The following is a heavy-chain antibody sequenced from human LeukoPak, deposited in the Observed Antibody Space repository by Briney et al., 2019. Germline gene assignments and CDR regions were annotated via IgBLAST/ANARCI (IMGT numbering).Heavy chain of an antibody. CDR1: GYTFTSYD. CDR2: MNPNSGNT. CDR3: ARGSPGITGTRRGDNWFDP. D-gene: IGHD1-7*01. V-gene: IGHV1-8*01. J-gene: IGHJ5*02. Sequence: ASVKVSCKASGYTFTSYDTNWVRQATGQGLGWMGWMNPNSGNTGYAQKFQGRVTMTRNTSISTAYMELSSLRSEDTAVYYCARGSPGITGTRRGDNWFDPWGQGTLVTVSS.